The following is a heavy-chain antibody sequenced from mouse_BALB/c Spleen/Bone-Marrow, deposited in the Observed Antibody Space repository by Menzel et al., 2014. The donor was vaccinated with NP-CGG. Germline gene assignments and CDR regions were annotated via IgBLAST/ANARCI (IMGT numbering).Heavy chain of an antibody. CDR1: GFTFSSYG. D-gene: IGHD1-1*01. J-gene: IGHJ2*01. Sequence: EVQGVESGGGLVQPGGSLKLSCAASGFTFSSYGMSWVRRTPDKRLELVATINNNDGNTYYPDSVKGRFTISRDNAKNTLYLQMSSLKSEDTAMYYCARDNYGSRFDYWGQGTTLTVSS. CDR2: INNNDGNT. CDR3: ARDNYGSRFDY. V-gene: IGHV5-6-3*01.